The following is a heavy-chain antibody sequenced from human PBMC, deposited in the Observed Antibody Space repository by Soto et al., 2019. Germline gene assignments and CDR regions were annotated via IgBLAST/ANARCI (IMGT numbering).Heavy chain of an antibody. CDR3: AADLIAAATVYYYYGMDV. Sequence: ASVKVSCKASGFTFASSAGQWVRQARGQRLEWIGWIVVGSGNTNYAQKFQERVTITRDMSTSTAYMELSSLRSEDTAVYYCAADLIAAATVYYYYGMDVWGQGTTVTVSS. CDR2: IVVGSGNT. V-gene: IGHV1-58*01. D-gene: IGHD6-13*01. J-gene: IGHJ6*02. CDR1: GFTFASSA.